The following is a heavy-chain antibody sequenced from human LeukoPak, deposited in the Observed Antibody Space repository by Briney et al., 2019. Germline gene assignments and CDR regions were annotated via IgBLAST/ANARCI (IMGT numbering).Heavy chain of an antibody. CDR2: VYNSGST. J-gene: IGHJ6*03. Sequence: SETLSLTCTVSGGSISSYYWSWIRQPPGEGLEWIGCVYNSGSTDYNPSLKSRVTISVDTSKNQFSLKLSSVTAADTAVYYCARGRYMDVWGKGTTVTISS. V-gene: IGHV4-59*01. CDR1: GGSISSYY. CDR3: ARGRYMDV.